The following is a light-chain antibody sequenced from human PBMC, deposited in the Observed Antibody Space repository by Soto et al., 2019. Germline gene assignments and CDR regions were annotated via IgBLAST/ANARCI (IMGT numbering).Light chain of an antibody. J-gene: IGKJ4*01. V-gene: IGKV3-15*01. CDR2: GAS. Sequence: EIVMTQSPATLSVSPGERVTLSCRASQGVGGTLAWYQHKPGQTPRLLIYGASTRATGIPARFSGSGSGTEFTLTIDSLQSEDFAVYYCQRYNNWPLTFGGGTKVEVK. CDR1: QGVGGT. CDR3: QRYNNWPLT.